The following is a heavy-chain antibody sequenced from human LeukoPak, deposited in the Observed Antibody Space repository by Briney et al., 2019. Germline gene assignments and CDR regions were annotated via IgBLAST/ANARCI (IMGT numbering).Heavy chain of an antibody. Sequence: PSETPSLTCAVYGGSFSGYYWSWIRQPPGKGLEWIGEINHSGSTNYNPSLKSRVTISVDTSKNQFSLKLSSVTAADTAVYYCARAHRGPEWELPNSLFDYWGQGTLVTVSS. CDR3: ARAHRGPEWELPNSLFDY. CDR2: INHSGST. D-gene: IGHD1-26*01. V-gene: IGHV4-34*01. CDR1: GGSFSGYY. J-gene: IGHJ4*02.